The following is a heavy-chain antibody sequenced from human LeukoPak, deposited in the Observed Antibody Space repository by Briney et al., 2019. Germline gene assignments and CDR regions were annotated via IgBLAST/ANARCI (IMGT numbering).Heavy chain of an antibody. J-gene: IGHJ6*04. CDR2: TYHSGST. CDR3: ASTGGYSYPSGMDV. V-gene: IGHV4-4*02. Sequence: SGTLSLTCAVSGGSISSSNWWSWVRQPPGKGLEWIGETYHSGSTNYNPSLKSRVTISVDKSKNQFSLKLSSVTAADTAVYYCASTGGYSYPSGMDVWGKGTTVTVSS. CDR1: GGSISSSNW. D-gene: IGHD5-18*01.